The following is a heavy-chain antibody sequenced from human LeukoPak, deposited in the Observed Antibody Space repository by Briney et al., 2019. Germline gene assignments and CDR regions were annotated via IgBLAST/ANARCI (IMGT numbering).Heavy chain of an antibody. CDR3: ARKSGGTYHYYFDY. J-gene: IGHJ4*02. CDR2: IYSGGST. CDR1: GFTVSSNY. D-gene: IGHD1-26*01. V-gene: IGHV3-53*01. Sequence: GGSLRLSCAASGFTVSSNYMSWVRQAPGKGVEWVSVIYSGGSTYYADSVKGRFTISRDNSKNTLYLQVNSLRAEDTAVYYCARKSGGTYHYYFDYWGQGTLVTVSS.